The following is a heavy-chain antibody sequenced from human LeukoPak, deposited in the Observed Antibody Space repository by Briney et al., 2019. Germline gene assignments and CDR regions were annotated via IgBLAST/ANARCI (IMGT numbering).Heavy chain of an antibody. Sequence: SQTLSLTCTVSGGSISSGSYYWGWIRQPPGKGLEWIGSIYYSGSTYYNPSLKSRVTISVDTSKNQFSLKLSSVTAADTAVYYCASLAVAGRDYWGQGTLVTVSS. D-gene: IGHD6-19*01. V-gene: IGHV4-39*01. CDR1: GGSISSGSYY. CDR3: ASLAVAGRDY. CDR2: IYYSGST. J-gene: IGHJ4*02.